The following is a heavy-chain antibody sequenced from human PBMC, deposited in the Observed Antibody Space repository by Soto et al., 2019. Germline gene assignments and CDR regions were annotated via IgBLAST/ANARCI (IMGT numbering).Heavy chain of an antibody. V-gene: IGHV3-11*01. Sequence: QVQLVESGGGLVKPGGSLRLSCAASGFTFSDYYMSWIRQAPGKGLEWVSYIEIGTTNMYYADSVKGRFTISRDNAKNVLFLQMSSLRAEDTAVYYCARFVRRSGTTHYDYWGQGTLVTVSS. J-gene: IGHJ4*02. CDR1: GFTFSDYY. CDR2: IEIGTTNM. D-gene: IGHD2-15*01. CDR3: ARFVRRSGTTHYDY.